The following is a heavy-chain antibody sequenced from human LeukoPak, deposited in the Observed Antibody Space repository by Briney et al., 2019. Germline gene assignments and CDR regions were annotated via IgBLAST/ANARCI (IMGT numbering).Heavy chain of an antibody. D-gene: IGHD6-19*01. CDR2: ISAYNGNT. V-gene: IGHV1-18*01. J-gene: IGHJ3*02. CDR1: GYTFTSYG. CDR3: ARNGAITVTYDAFDI. Sequence: ASVKVSCKASGYTFTSYGISWVRQAPGQGLEWMGWISAYNGNTNYAQKLQGRVTMTTDTSTSTAYMELRSLRSDDTAVYYCARNGAITVTYDAFDIWGQGTMVTVFS.